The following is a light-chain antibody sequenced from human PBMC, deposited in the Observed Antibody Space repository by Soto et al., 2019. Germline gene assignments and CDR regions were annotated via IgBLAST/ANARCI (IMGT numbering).Light chain of an antibody. CDR1: QSISSW. CDR3: QQYNSYLYT. V-gene: IGKV1-5*03. J-gene: IGKJ2*01. CDR2: KAS. Sequence: DIQMTQSPSTLSASVGDRVTITCRASQSISSWLAWYQQKPGKAPKLLIYKASTLESGVPSRFSGSGSGTEFTLTIITLQPDDFATYDCQQYNSYLYTFGQGTKLDI.